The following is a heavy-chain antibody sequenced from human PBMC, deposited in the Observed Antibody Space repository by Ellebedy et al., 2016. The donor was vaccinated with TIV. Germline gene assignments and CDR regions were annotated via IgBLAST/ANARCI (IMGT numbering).Heavy chain of an antibody. D-gene: IGHD3-10*01. CDR2: IYRGGDL. CDR3: AKEEGFYGSGRGAFNM. V-gene: IGHV3-53*01. Sequence: GGSLRLSXAVSGFSVSSSYMNWVRQAPGKGLDWVSIIYRGGDLDYADSVKGRFTTSRDNSKNTLHLQMDSLRVEDTAVYYCAKEEGFYGSGRGAFNMWGQGTTVTVSS. J-gene: IGHJ3*02. CDR1: GFSVSSSY.